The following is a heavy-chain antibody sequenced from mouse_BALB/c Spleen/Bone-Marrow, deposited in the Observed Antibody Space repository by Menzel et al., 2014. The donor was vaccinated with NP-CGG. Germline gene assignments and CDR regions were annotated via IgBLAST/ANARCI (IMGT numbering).Heavy chain of an antibody. CDR1: GYTFTDYA. V-gene: IGHV1-67*01. Sequence: QVQLQQSGPELVRPGVSVKISCKGSGYTFTDYAMHWVKQSHAKSLEWIGVISTHSGNTNYNQKFKGKATMTVDKSSSTAYMELARLTSEDSAIYYCARGGIYYGSSSFAYWGQGTLVTVSA. CDR2: ISTHSGNT. CDR3: ARGGIYYGSSSFAY. J-gene: IGHJ3*01. D-gene: IGHD1-1*01.